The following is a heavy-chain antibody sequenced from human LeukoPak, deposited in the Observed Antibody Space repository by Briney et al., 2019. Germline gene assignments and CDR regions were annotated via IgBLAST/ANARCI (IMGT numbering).Heavy chain of an antibody. V-gene: IGHV3-30*18. D-gene: IGHD3-10*01. CDR2: ISYDGSNK. CDR3: ANGYYYGSGSYYKEAFDI. J-gene: IGHJ3*02. Sequence: PGGSLRLSCAASGFTFSNYGMHWVRLAPGKGLEWVVVISYDGSNKYYADSVKGRFTISRDNSKNTLYLQMNSLRAEDTAVYYCANGYYYGSGSYYKEAFDIWGQGTMVTVSS. CDR1: GFTFSNYG.